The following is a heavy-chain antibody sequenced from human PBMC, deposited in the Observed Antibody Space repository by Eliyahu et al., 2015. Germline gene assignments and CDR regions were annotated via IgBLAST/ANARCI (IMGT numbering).Heavy chain of an antibody. CDR2: IIPTFGTA. D-gene: IGHD2-15*01. Sequence: SSSYAISGVRQAPXQGLEWMGGIIPTFGTANYAQXFQGRVTITADESTSTAYMELSSLRSEDTAVYXCARDVTTGYCSGGSCLAYYYGMDVWGQGTTVTVSS. CDR3: ARDVTTGYCSGGSCLAYYYGMDV. CDR1: SSSYA. V-gene: IGHV1-69*01. J-gene: IGHJ6*02.